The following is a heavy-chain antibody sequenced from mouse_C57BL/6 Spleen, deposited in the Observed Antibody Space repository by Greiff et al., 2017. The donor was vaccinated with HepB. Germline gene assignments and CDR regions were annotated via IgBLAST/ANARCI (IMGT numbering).Heavy chain of an antibody. V-gene: IGHV1-61*01. J-gene: IGHJ1*03. Sequence: VQLKQPGAELVRPGSSVKLSCKASGYTFTSYWMDWVKQRPGQGLEWIGNIYPSDSETHYNQKFKDKATLTVDKSSSTAYMQLSSLTSEDSAVYYCARSSPYYFDVWGTGTTVTVSS. CDR2: IYPSDSET. CDR1: GYTFTSYW. D-gene: IGHD6-5*01. CDR3: ARSSPYYFDV.